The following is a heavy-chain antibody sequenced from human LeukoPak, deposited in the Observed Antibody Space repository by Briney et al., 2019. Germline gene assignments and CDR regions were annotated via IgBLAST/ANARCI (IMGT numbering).Heavy chain of an antibody. Sequence: PSETLSLTCAVYGGSFSGYYWSWIRQPPGKGLEWIGEINHSGSTNYNPSLKSRVTISVDTSKNQFSLKLSSVTAADTAVYYCARRRITMVRGVIITLFDYWGQGTLVTVSS. CDR3: ARRRITMVRGVIITLFDY. D-gene: IGHD3-10*01. CDR1: GGSFSGYY. CDR2: INHSGST. V-gene: IGHV4-34*01. J-gene: IGHJ4*02.